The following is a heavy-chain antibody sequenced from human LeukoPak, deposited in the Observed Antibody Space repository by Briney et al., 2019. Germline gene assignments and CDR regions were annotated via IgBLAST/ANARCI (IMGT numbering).Heavy chain of an antibody. Sequence: SVKVSCKPSGGTFSSYAISWVRQAPGQGLEWMGGIIPIFGTANYAQKFQGRVTITTDESTSTAYMELSSLRSEDTAVYYCARVRAARQYYYYYYMDVWGKGTTVTVSS. J-gene: IGHJ6*03. CDR3: ARVRAARQYYYYYYMDV. D-gene: IGHD6-6*01. CDR2: IIPIFGTA. V-gene: IGHV1-69*05. CDR1: GGTFSSYA.